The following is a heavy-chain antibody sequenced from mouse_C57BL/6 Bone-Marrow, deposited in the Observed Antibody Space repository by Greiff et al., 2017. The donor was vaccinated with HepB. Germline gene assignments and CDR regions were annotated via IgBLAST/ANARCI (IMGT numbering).Heavy chain of an antibody. Sequence: VQLQQPGAELVRPGTSVKLSCKASGYTFTSYWMHWVKQRPGQGLEWIGVIDPSDSYTNYNQKFKGKATLTVDTSSSTAYMQLSSLTSEDSAVYYCARYGDGGRHYFDYWGQGTTLTVSS. J-gene: IGHJ2*01. D-gene: IGHD1-1*02. CDR1: GYTFTSYW. V-gene: IGHV1-59*01. CDR2: IDPSDSYT. CDR3: ARYGDGGRHYFDY.